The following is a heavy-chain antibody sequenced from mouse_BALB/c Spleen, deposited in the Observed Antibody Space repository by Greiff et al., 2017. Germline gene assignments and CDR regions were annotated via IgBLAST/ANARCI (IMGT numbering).Heavy chain of an antibody. J-gene: IGHJ3*01. V-gene: IGHV1-7*01. D-gene: IGHD2-12*01. CDR1: GYTFTSYW. CDR3: ARYDGAD. Sequence: VKLMESGAELAKPGASVKMSCKASGYTFTSYWMHWVKQRPGQGLEWIGYINPSTGYTEYNQKFKDKATLTADKYSSTAYMQLSSLTSEDSAVYYCARYDGADWGQGTLVTVSA. CDR2: INPSTGYT.